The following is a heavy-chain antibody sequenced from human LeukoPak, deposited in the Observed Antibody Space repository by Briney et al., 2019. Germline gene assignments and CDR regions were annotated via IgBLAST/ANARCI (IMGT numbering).Heavy chain of an antibody. CDR1: GFTFSDYN. CDR2: ISSSGSTI. CDR3: AREVVVAATPDSDAFDI. Sequence: MAGGSLRLSCAASGFTFSDYNMSWIRQAPGKGLEWVSYISSSGSTIYYADSVKGRFTISRDNAKNSLYLQMNSLRAEDTAVYYCAREVVVAATPDSDAFDIWGQGTMVTVSS. D-gene: IGHD2-15*01. V-gene: IGHV3-11*01. J-gene: IGHJ3*02.